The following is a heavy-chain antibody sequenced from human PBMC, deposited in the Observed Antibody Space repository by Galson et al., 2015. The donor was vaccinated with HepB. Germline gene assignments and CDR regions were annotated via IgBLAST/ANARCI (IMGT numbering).Heavy chain of an antibody. Sequence: SETLSLTCSVSGGSINDGSYYWGWIRQSPEKGLEWIGSIYYTGTTFYNPSLGSRVSLSVDTSKNQFSLRLTSVTAADTAIYYCARQDYYYFLDVWGKGTTVTVSS. J-gene: IGHJ6*03. CDR1: GGSINDGSYY. V-gene: IGHV4-39*01. CDR2: IYYTGTT. CDR3: ARQDYYYFLDV.